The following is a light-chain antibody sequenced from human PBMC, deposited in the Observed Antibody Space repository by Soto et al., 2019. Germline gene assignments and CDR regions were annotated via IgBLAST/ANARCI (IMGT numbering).Light chain of an antibody. J-gene: IGKJ1*01. CDR1: QSVSSN. Sequence: EIVMTQSPATLSVSTGERATLSCRASQSVSSNLAWYQQKPGQAPRLLIYGASTRATGIPARFSGSASGTEFTLTISSLQSEDFAVYYCQQYNNWPRTFGQGTKVDIK. CDR2: GAS. V-gene: IGKV3-15*01. CDR3: QQYNNWPRT.